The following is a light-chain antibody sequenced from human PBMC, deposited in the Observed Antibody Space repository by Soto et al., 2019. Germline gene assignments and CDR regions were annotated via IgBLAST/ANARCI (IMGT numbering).Light chain of an antibody. CDR1: QSVSSSY. Sequence: EIVLTQSPGTLSLSPGERATLSCRASQSVSSSYLAWYQQKPGQAPRLLIYGASSRDTGIPDRFSGSGSGTDFTLTISRLEPEDFEVYYCHQYGSSPWTFGQGTKVEIK. J-gene: IGKJ1*01. CDR2: GAS. V-gene: IGKV3-20*01. CDR3: HQYGSSPWT.